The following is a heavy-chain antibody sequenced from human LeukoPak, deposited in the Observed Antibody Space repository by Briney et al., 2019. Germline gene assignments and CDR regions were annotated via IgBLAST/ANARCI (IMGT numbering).Heavy chain of an antibody. CDR3: ARALVRGVIITFFGGVRAEFDY. J-gene: IGHJ4*02. CDR1: GYTFTGYY. CDR2: INPNSGGT. V-gene: IGHV1-2*02. Sequence: GASVKVSCKASGYTFTGYYMHWVRQAPGQGLEWMGWINPNSGGTNYAQKFQGRVTMTRDTSISTAYMELSRLRSDDTAVYYCARALVRGVIITFFGGVRAEFDYWGQGTLVTVSS. D-gene: IGHD3-10*01.